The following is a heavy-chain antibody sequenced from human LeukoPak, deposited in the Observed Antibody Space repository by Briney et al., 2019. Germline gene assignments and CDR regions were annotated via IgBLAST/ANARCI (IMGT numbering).Heavy chain of an antibody. D-gene: IGHD2-2*01. V-gene: IGHV4-34*01. CDR2: INHSGST. CDR1: GGSFSGYY. CDR3: ARHRKLSPYCSSTSCYPGVYNWFDP. Sequence: PSETLSLTCAVYGGSFSGYYWSWIRQPPGKGLEWIGEINHSGSTNYNPSLKRRVTISVDTSKNQFSLKLSSVTAADTAVYYCARHRKLSPYCSSTSCYPGVYNWFDPWGQGTLVTVSS. J-gene: IGHJ5*02.